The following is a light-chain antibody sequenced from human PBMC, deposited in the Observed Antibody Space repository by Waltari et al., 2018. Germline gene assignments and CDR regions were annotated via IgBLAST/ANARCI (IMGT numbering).Light chain of an antibody. V-gene: IGKV6-21*01. J-gene: IGKJ1*01. CDR3: HQSYTLPRT. CDR2: YAS. CDR1: QSIGSS. Sequence: EIVLTQSPDFQSVTPKETVTTTCRASQSIGSSLHWYQQKPDQSPKLLIRYASQSFSGVPPRFSGSGSGTDFTLTINSLEAEDAATYYCHQSYTLPRTFGQGTKVEIK.